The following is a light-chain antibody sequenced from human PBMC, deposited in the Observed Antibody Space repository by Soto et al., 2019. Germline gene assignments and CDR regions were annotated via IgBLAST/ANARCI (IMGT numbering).Light chain of an antibody. CDR2: GAS. CDR3: QEYNTWPWT. J-gene: IGKJ1*01. V-gene: IGKV3-15*01. CDR1: QSVNSN. Sequence: ERVMTQSPATLSVSPGERATLSCRASQSVNSNLAWYQQKLGQAPRVLIYGASTRATGIPARFSGSGSGTEFILTISSLQSEDFALYYCQEYNTWPWTFGQGAKVDIK.